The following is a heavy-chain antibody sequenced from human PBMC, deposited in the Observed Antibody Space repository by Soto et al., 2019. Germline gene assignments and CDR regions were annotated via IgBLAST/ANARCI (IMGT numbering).Heavy chain of an antibody. Sequence: ASVKVSCKASGYTFINYGLAWVRQAPGQGPEWMGWINPHNGNTMYAQRFQGRVTMTTDNSTTTAYLELSSLRSEDTAVYYCAFVGVVSVTVTGLSYFDYWGQGTLVTVSS. V-gene: IGHV1-18*04. CDR1: GYTFINYG. CDR2: INPHNGNT. J-gene: IGHJ4*02. CDR3: AFVGVVSVTVTGLSYFDY. D-gene: IGHD2-15*01.